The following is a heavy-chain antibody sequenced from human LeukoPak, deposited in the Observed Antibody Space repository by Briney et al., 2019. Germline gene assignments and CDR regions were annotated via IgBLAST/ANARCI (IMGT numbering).Heavy chain of an antibody. J-gene: IGHJ2*01. CDR2: SYHRGSA. V-gene: IGHV4-59*01. D-gene: IGHD2-2*01. Sequence: PSETLSLTCTVSGGAISSYYWGWIRQPPGKGLEWIGWSYHRGSASYNPSLKSRVAILVDTSKNQFSLKLSSVTAADTAVYYCARFIVVVPAATPIGYFDLWGRGTLVTVSS. CDR1: GGAISSYY. CDR3: ARFIVVVPAATPIGYFDL.